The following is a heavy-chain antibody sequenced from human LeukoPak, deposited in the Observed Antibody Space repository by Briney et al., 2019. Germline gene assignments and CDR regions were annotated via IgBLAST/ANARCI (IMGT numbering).Heavy chain of an antibody. V-gene: IGHV3-7*01. CDR2: IRPDGGEK. D-gene: IGHD2-15*01. Sequence: GGSLRLSCVVFGFTFSNYWMSWVRQAPGKGLEWVINIRPDGGEKYFVDSVRGRFTISRDNAKNSLYLQMNNLRAEDTAVYYCARDLSGPSLYWGQGTLVTVSS. CDR3: ARDLSGPSLY. J-gene: IGHJ4*02. CDR1: GFTFSNYW.